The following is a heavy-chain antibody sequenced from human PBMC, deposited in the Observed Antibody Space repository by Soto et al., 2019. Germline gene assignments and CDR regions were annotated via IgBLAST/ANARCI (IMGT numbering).Heavy chain of an antibody. Sequence: PSETLSLTCTVSRGSISSYYWNWIRQSPGKGLEWIGYIYHSGSINYNPSLRSRVTITVDTSKNQFSLKLTSVTAADTAVYYCARSYSWNDSPFDPWGQGTLVTVSS. D-gene: IGHD1-1*01. CDR2: IYHSGSI. CDR1: RGSISSYY. CDR3: ARSYSWNDSPFDP. V-gene: IGHV4-59*01. J-gene: IGHJ5*02.